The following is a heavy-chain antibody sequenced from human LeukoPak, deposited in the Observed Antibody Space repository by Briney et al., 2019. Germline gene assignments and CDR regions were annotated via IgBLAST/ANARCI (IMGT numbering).Heavy chain of an antibody. CDR3: AREGRTYGMDV. V-gene: IGHV4-59*13. J-gene: IGHJ6*02. Sequence: SETLSLTCTVSGGSTGTYYRSWIRQPPGKGLEWIGYIYYSGSTNYNPSLKSRVTISVYTSKNQFSLKLNSVTAADTAVYYCAREGRTYGMDVWGQGTTVTVSS. CDR1: GGSTGTYY. CDR2: IYYSGST.